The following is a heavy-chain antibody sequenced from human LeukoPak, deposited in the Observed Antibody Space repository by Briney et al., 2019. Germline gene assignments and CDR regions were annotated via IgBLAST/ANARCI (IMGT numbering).Heavy chain of an antibody. CDR1: GFTFRSYG. CDR2: ISYDGVNT. V-gene: IGHV3-30*18. J-gene: IGHJ5*02. CDR3: AKVSDDYGDYDWFDP. D-gene: IGHD4-17*01. Sequence: GGSLRLSCAASGFTFRSYGMHWVRQAPGKGLEWVAVISYDGVNTHYADSVKGRFSISRDNSENTLYLQMNSLRPEDTAMYYCAKVSDDYGDYDWFDPWGQGTLVTVSS.